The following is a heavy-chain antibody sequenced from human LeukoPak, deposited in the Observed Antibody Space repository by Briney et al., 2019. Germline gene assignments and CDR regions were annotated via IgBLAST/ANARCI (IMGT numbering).Heavy chain of an antibody. CDR1: GFTFSSYA. V-gene: IGHV3-30-3*01. D-gene: IGHD6-13*01. J-gene: IGHJ4*02. CDR3: ARAVGIAAAGTGEFDY. CDR2: ISYDGSNK. Sequence: GGSLRLSCAASGFTFSSYAMHWVRQAPCKGLEWVAVISYDGSNKYYADSVKGRFTISRDNSKNTLYLQMNSLRAEDTAVYYCARAVGIAAAGTGEFDYWGQGTLVTVSS.